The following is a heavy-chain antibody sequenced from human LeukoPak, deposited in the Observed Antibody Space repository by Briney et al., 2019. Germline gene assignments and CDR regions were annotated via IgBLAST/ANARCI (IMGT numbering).Heavy chain of an antibody. CDR2: INPNSGGT. CDR1: GYTFTGYY. J-gene: IGHJ4*02. V-gene: IGHV1-2*02. D-gene: IGHD6-13*01. Sequence: ASVKVSCKASGYTFTGYYMHWVRQAPGQGLEWMGWINPNSGGTNYAQKFQGKVTMTRDTSISTAYMELSRLRSDDTAVYYCARWGSWYWAPQFDYWGQGTLVTVSS. CDR3: ARWGSWYWAPQFDY.